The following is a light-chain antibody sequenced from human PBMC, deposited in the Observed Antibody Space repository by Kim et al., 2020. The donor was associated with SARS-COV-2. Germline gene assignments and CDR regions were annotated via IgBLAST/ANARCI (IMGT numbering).Light chain of an antibody. Sequence: GQSITISCTGTSSLVGDYNYVSWYQQHPDKAPKLIIYDVSDRPSGVSTHFSGSKSGNTASLTISGLQAADEADYYCTSYTGDDTVVFGGGTQLTVL. V-gene: IGLV2-14*03. CDR2: DVS. CDR3: TSYTGDDTVV. CDR1: SSLVGDYNY. J-gene: IGLJ2*01.